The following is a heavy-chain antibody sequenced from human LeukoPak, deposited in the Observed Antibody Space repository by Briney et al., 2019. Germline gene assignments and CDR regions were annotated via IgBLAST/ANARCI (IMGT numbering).Heavy chain of an antibody. D-gene: IGHD2-15*01. Sequence: SETLSLTCAVYGGSFSGYYWSWIRQPPGKGLEWIGEINHSGSTNYNPSLKSRVTISVDTSKNQFSPKLSSVTAADTAVYYCARRDCSGGSCSEDYWGQGTLVTVSS. V-gene: IGHV4-34*01. CDR1: GGSFSGYY. CDR3: ARRDCSGGSCSEDY. CDR2: INHSGST. J-gene: IGHJ4*02.